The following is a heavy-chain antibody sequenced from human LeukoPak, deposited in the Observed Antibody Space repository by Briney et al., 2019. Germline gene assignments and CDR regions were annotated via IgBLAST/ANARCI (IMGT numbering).Heavy chain of an antibody. J-gene: IGHJ4*02. Sequence: PGGSLRLSCAASGFTFSNYNMNWVRQAPGKGLEWISYISKTSDNICYADSVKGRFTISRDNAENSLYLQMNSLRDEDTAVYYCATDTYSLEEDYWDQGTVVTVSS. D-gene: IGHD2-15*01. CDR2: ISKTSDNI. CDR3: ATDTYSLEEDY. CDR1: GFTFSNYN. V-gene: IGHV3-48*02.